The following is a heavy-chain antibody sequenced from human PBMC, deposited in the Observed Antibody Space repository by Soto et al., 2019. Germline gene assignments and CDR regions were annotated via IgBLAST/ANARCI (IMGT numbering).Heavy chain of an antibody. Sequence: GGSLRLSCVASGFTFSSYGMHWVRQAPGKGLEWVAIIWHDGSNKYHADSVKGRFTISRDNSKNTLYLQMNSLRVEDSAVYYCAKDWGTPGSSTWGVGRTGYFDAWARGTLVTVSS. CDR3: AKDWGTPGSSTWGVGRTGYFDA. D-gene: IGHD3-9*01. V-gene: IGHV3-33*03. J-gene: IGHJ5*02. CDR1: GFTFSSYG. CDR2: IWHDGSNK.